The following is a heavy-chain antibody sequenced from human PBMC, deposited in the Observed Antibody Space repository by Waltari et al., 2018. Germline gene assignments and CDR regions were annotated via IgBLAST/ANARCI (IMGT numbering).Heavy chain of an antibody. J-gene: IGHJ4*02. Sequence: EVQLVETGGGLIQPGVSLRLSCSASGFRVSSTYMRLVRQAPGKGLEWVSVIYSGGSTYYADSVKGRFTISRGNSKNTLYLQMNSLRAEDTAVYYCARVRYSGSYYFDYWGQGTLVTVSS. CDR2: IYSGGST. CDR3: ARVRYSGSYYFDY. V-gene: IGHV3-53*02. D-gene: IGHD1-26*01. CDR1: GFRVSSTY.